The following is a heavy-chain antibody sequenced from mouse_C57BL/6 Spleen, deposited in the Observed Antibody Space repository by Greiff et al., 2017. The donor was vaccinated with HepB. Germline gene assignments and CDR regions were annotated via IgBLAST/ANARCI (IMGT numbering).Heavy chain of an antibody. CDR1: GYSITSGYY. J-gene: IGHJ3*01. CDR2: ISYDGSN. V-gene: IGHV3-6*01. CDR3: ARDAVVARDWFAY. Sequence: EVQLVESGPGLVKPSQSLSLTCSVTGYSITSGYYWNWIRQFPGNKLEWMGYISYDGSNNYNPSLKNRISITRDTSKNQFFLKLNSVTTEDTATYYCARDAVVARDWFAYWGQGTLVTVSA. D-gene: IGHD1-1*01.